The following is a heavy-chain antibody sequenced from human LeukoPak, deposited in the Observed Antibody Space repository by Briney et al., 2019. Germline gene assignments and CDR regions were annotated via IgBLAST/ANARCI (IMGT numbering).Heavy chain of an antibody. D-gene: IGHD3-16*01. J-gene: IGHJ4*02. Sequence: GGSLRLSCAACGFTFSIYSMNWARQAPGKGLEWVSSISTSSRYISYADSVRGRFTISRDNAKNSLYLQMNSLRAEDTAVYYCGRGLYQGHYFDSWGQGTLVTVSS. CDR3: GRGLYQGHYFDS. CDR1: GFTFSIYS. CDR2: ISTSSRYI. V-gene: IGHV3-21*01.